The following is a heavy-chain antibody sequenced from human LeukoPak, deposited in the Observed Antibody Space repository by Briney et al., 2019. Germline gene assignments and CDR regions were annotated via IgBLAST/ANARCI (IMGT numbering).Heavy chain of an antibody. V-gene: IGHV1-18*01. Sequence: ASVKVSCKASGYTFTSYGISWVRQAPGQGLEWMGWISAYNGNTNYAQKLQGRVTMTTDTSTSTAYMELRSLRSDDTAVYYCARGPRARIAVAGPGGYWGQGTLVTVSS. CDR1: GYTFTSYG. D-gene: IGHD6-19*01. J-gene: IGHJ4*02. CDR3: ARGPRARIAVAGPGGY. CDR2: ISAYNGNT.